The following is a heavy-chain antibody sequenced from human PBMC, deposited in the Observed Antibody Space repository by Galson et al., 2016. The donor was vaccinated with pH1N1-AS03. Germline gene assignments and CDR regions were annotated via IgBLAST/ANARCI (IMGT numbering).Heavy chain of an antibody. Sequence: LESIGRIHSSGSTDYNPSLRTRVTMSKDSSKNQISLNLTSVSSSDTAIYYCARGRGSSNLDPVGYWGQGILVTVSS. CDR2: IHSSGST. J-gene: IGHJ4*02. CDR3: ARGRGSSNLDPVGY. D-gene: IGHD3-10*01. V-gene: IGHV4-4*07.